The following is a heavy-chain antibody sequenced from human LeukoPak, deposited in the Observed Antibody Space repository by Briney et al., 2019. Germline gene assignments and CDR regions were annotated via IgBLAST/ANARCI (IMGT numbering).Heavy chain of an antibody. J-gene: IGHJ6*03. CDR3: ARFAAGGSYYYYMDV. Sequence: GGSLRLSCAASGFTVSSNYMSWVRQAPGKGLEWVSVIYSGGSTYYADSVKGRFTISRDNSKNSLYLQMNSLRADDTAVYYCARFAAGGSYYYYMDVWGKGTTVTVSS. CDR1: GFTVSSNY. V-gene: IGHV3-53*01. D-gene: IGHD6-25*01. CDR2: IYSGGST.